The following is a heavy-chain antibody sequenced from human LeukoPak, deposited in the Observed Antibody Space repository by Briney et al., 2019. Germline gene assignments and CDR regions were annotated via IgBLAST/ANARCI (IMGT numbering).Heavy chain of an antibody. CDR2: IWNDGSNK. V-gene: IGHV3-33*06. J-gene: IGHJ5*02. Sequence: PGRSLRLSCATSGFTFSHYGTHWVRQAPGKGLEWVAVIWNDGSNKYYGDSVKGRFTISRDNSKNTLYLQMNSLTVEDTAVYYCAKDAQRGFDYSNSLEHWGQGTLVTVSS. D-gene: IGHD4-11*01. CDR1: GFTFSHYG. CDR3: AKDAQRGFDYSNSLEH.